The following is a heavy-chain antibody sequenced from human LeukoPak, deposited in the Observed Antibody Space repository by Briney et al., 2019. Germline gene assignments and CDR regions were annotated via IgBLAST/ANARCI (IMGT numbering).Heavy chain of an antibody. J-gene: IGHJ6*02. CDR2: IVTSGSLK. CDR3: ARLRYYGMDV. V-gene: IGHV3-48*03. CDR1: GFPFSSYS. Sequence: GGSLRLSCAASGFPFSSYSMNWVRQAPGKGLEWISYIVTSGSLKKYADSVKGRFTISRDNARNSLYLQMNSLRAEDTAVYYCARLRYYGMDVWGQGTTVTVSS.